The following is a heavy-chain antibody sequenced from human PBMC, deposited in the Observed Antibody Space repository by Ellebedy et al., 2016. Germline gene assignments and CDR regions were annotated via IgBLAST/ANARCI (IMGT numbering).Heavy chain of an antibody. Sequence: GGSLRLSCAASGFTFSSYWMGWVRQAPGQGLEWVANIKNDESEKYFVDSVKGRFTISRDTAKNSVYLQMSSLRAEDTAVYYCARYGLSGTFDYWGQGTPVTVSS. CDR3: ARYGLSGTFDY. CDR1: GFTFSSYW. CDR2: IKNDESEK. D-gene: IGHD3-10*01. V-gene: IGHV3-7*03. J-gene: IGHJ4*02.